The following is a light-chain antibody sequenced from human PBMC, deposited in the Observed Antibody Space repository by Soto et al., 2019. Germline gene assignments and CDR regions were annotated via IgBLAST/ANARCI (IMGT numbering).Light chain of an antibody. CDR1: LSLVYSDGSTY. CDR2: KVS. Sequence: DVVLNQSPLSLPVTLGQPASISCRSRLSLVYSDGSTYLNWFQQRPGQSPRRLIYKVSTRDSGGRERVSGSGTGTAFTLEISRVEAEDVGVYYCMQGTHWPPITFGQGTRLEIK. V-gene: IGKV2-30*01. J-gene: IGKJ5*01. CDR3: MQGTHWPPIT.